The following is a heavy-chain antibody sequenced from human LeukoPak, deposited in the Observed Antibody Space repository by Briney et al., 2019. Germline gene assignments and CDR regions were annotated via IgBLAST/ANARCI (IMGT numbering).Heavy chain of an antibody. CDR3: AKSHDSSGAFDI. J-gene: IGHJ3*02. V-gene: IGHV3-21*01. D-gene: IGHD3-22*01. Sequence: PGGSLRLSCAASGFTFSSYSMNWVRQAPGKGLEWVSSISSSSSYIYYADSVKGRFTISRDNAKNSLYLQMNSLRAEDTAVYYCAKSHDSSGAFDIWGQGTMVTVSS. CDR2: ISSSSSYI. CDR1: GFTFSSYS.